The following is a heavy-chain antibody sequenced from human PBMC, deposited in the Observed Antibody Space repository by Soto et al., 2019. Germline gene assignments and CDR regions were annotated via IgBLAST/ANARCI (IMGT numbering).Heavy chain of an antibody. Sequence: PSETLSLTCTVSGGSISSGGYYWSWIRQHPGKGLEWIGYIYYSGSTYYNPSLKSRVTISVDTSKNQFSLKLSSVTAADTAVYYCARDRQGPSPSRKYNWFDPWGKGTLVTVSS. V-gene: IGHV4-31*03. CDR1: GGSISSGGYY. CDR2: IYYSGST. J-gene: IGHJ5*02. CDR3: ARDRQGPSPSRKYNWFDP.